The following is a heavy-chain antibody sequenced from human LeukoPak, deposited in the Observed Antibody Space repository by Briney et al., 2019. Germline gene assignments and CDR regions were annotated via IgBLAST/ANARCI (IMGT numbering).Heavy chain of an antibody. Sequence: SETLSLTCTVSGGSISSYYWSWIRQPPGKGLEWIGRIYTSGSTNYNPSLKSRVTMSVDTSKNQFSLKLSSVTAADTAVYYCARAPSSYGSPYMDVWGKGTTVTVSS. CDR1: GGSISSYY. CDR2: IYTSGST. J-gene: IGHJ6*03. V-gene: IGHV4-4*07. D-gene: IGHD1-26*01. CDR3: ARAPSSYGSPYMDV.